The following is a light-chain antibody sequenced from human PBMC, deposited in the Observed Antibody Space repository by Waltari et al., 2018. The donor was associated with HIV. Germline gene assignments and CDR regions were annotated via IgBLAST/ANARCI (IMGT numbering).Light chain of an antibody. J-gene: IGKJ1*01. V-gene: IGKV3-11*01. CDR3: QQYYNTPRT. CDR2: GTS. Sequence: EIVLTQSPATLSVSPGERATLSCRASQSVSSYLAWYQQKPGQAPRLLIYGTSSRATGIPARFSGSGSGTDFTLTISGLQAEDVAVYYCQQYYNTPRTFGQGTRVEIK. CDR1: QSVSSY.